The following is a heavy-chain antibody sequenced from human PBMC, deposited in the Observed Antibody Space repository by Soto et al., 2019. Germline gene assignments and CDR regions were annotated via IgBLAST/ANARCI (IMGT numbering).Heavy chain of an antibody. D-gene: IGHD5-18*01. CDR3: ARTLDTAMVPFDY. V-gene: IGHV4-30-4*01. J-gene: IGHJ4*02. CDR1: GGSISSGDYY. Sequence: SETLSLTCTVSGGSISSGDYYWSWIRQPPGKGLEWIGYIYYSGSTYYNPSLKSRVTISVDTSKNQFSLKLSSVTAADTAVYYCARTLDTAMVPFDYWGQGTLVTVSS. CDR2: IYYSGST.